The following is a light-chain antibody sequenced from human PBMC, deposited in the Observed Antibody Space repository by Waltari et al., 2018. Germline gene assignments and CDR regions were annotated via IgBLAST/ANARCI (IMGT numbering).Light chain of an antibody. Sequence: EIVMTQSPVTLSVSPGERVTLSCRASHSLRNNLAWYQQKAGQPPRLLIYGASTRPPGLPARFSGSGSGTEFALTISSLQPEDFAVYYCHHYNKRPPSYTFGQGTRLEIK. V-gene: IGKV3-15*01. CDR1: HSLRNN. CDR3: HHYNKRPPSYT. J-gene: IGKJ2*01. CDR2: GAS.